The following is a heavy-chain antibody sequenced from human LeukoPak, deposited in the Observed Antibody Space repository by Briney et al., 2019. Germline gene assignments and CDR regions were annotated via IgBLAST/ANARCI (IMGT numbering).Heavy chain of an antibody. V-gene: IGHV4-39*01. Sequence: KPSATLSRTCTLSGGSITNTKYYWGWIRQPPGKGLEWIGSIYYTGITYYNPSLKSRVTISVDTSKNQFSLKLRSVTAADTALYYCTRHTGYISGQYSNYEDSWGQGTLVTVSS. D-gene: IGHD4-11*01. CDR2: IYYTGIT. CDR1: GGSITNTKYY. J-gene: IGHJ4*02. CDR3: TRHTGYISGQYSNYEDS.